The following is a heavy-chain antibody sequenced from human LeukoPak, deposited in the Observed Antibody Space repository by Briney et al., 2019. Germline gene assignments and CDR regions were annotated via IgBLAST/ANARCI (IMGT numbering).Heavy chain of an antibody. CDR1: GGSFSGYY. Sequence: SETLSLTCAVYGGSFSGYYWSWIRQPPGKGLEWIGEINHSGSTNYNPSLKSRVTISVDTSKNQFSLKVSSVTAADTAVYYCARPSGTTPFKRFDYWGQGALVTVSS. V-gene: IGHV4-34*01. CDR3: ARPSGTTPFKRFDY. J-gene: IGHJ4*02. D-gene: IGHD1-7*01. CDR2: INHSGST.